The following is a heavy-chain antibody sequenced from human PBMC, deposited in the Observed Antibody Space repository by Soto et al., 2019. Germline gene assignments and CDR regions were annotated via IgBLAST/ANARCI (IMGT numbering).Heavy chain of an antibody. Sequence: ASVKVSCKASGYTFTSYYMHWVRQAPGQGLEWMGIVNPSGGSTSYAQKFQGRVTMTRDTSTSTVYMELSSLRSEDTAVYYCARNPYGSGSNNWFDPWGQGTLVTVSS. J-gene: IGHJ5*02. CDR1: GYTFTSYY. CDR3: ARNPYGSGSNNWFDP. D-gene: IGHD3-10*01. CDR2: VNPSGGST. V-gene: IGHV1-46*03.